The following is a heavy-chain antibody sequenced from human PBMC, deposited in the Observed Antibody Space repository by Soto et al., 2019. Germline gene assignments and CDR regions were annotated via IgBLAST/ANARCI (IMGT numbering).Heavy chain of an antibody. J-gene: IGHJ4*02. V-gene: IGHV1-69*02. D-gene: IGHD3-9*01. CDR1: GGTFSSYT. Sequence: GASVKVSCKASGGTFSSYTISWVRQAPGQGLEWMGRIIPILGIANYAQKFQGRVTITADKSTSTAYMELSSLRSEDTAVYYCARGPYDILTGYSIDYWGQGTLVTVSS. CDR3: ARGPYDILTGYSIDY. CDR2: IIPILGIA.